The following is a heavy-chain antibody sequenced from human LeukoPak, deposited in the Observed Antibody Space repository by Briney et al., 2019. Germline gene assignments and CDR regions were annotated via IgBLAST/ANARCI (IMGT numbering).Heavy chain of an antibody. V-gene: IGHV3-74*01. CDR1: GFTFSSHW. Sequence: GGSLRLSCAASGFTFSSHWLHWVRQPPGKGLVWVSRIKDDGSHTNYADSVKGRFTISRDNAKNRLALQMNSLRAEDTAVYYCARGSGIITGIDEWGQGTLVTVSS. CDR3: ARGSGIITGIDE. J-gene: IGHJ4*02. CDR2: IKDDGSHT. D-gene: IGHD6-25*01.